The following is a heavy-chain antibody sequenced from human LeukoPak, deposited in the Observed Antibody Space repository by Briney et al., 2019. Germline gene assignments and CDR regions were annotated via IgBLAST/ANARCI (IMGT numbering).Heavy chain of an antibody. CDR1: GYSISSSNW. CDR3: ARTDRQWSCVDP. Sequence: SETLSLTCAVSGYSISSSNWWGRIRQPPGKGLEWIGYIYYSGTTYYNPSLKSRVTMSVDTSKNQFSLKLSSVTAVDTAVYYRARTDRQWSCVDPWGQGTLVTVSS. V-gene: IGHV4-28*01. J-gene: IGHJ5*02. CDR2: IYYSGTT. D-gene: IGHD6-19*01.